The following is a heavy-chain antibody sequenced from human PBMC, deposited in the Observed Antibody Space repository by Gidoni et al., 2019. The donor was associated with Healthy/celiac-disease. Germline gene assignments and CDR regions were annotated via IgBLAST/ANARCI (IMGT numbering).Heavy chain of an antibody. D-gene: IGHD6-13*01. CDR1: GFNFSSYE. CDR3: ARDHSSSWSFDY. CDR2: ISSSGSTI. V-gene: IGHV3-48*03. Sequence: EVQLVESGGGLVQPGGSLRLACAAYGFNFSSYEMNGVRQAPGKGLEWVSYISSSGSTIYYADSVKGRFTISRDNAKNSLYLQMNSLRAEDTAVYYCARDHSSSWSFDYWGQGTLVTVSS. J-gene: IGHJ4*02.